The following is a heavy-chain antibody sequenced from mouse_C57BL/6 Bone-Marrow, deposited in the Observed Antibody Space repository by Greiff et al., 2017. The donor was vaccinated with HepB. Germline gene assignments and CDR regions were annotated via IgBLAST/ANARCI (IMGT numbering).Heavy chain of an antibody. D-gene: IGHD2-10*02. CDR2: IDPEDGDT. CDR1: GFNIKDYY. V-gene: IGHV14-1*01. Sequence: VQLQQSGAELVRPGASVKLSCTASGFNIKDYYMHWVKQRPEQGLEWIGRIDPEDGDTEYAPKFQGKATMTADTSSNTAYLQPSSLTSEDTAVYYCTTEYGNSWFAYWGQGTLVTVSA. J-gene: IGHJ3*01. CDR3: TTEYGNSWFAY.